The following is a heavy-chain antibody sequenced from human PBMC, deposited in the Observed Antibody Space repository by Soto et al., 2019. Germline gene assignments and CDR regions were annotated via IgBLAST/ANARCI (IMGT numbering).Heavy chain of an antibody. CDR1: GFTFSSYG. CDR3: AKDHESYGDYPIYYGMDV. D-gene: IGHD4-17*01. Sequence: LRLSCAASGFTFSSYGMHWVRQAPGKGLEWVAVISYDGSNKYYADSVKGRFTISRDNSKNTLYLQMNSLRAEDTAVYYCAKDHESYGDYPIYYGMDVWGQGTTVTVSS. V-gene: IGHV3-30*18. J-gene: IGHJ6*02. CDR2: ISYDGSNK.